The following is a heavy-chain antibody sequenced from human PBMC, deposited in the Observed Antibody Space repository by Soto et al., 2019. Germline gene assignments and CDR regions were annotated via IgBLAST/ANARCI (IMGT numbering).Heavy chain of an antibody. J-gene: IGHJ5*02. CDR3: MNRPRA. D-gene: IGHD6-6*01. V-gene: IGHV3-66*01. CDR2: IYSGGAT. Sequence: EVQLVESGGGLVQPGGSLRLSCAASEFTVSNNYMSWVRQAPGKGLKWVSLIYSGGATHYADSVRGRFTISRDNSKNTLYLQMNSLRGEDTAIYYCMNRPRAWGQGTLVTVSS. CDR1: EFTVSNNY.